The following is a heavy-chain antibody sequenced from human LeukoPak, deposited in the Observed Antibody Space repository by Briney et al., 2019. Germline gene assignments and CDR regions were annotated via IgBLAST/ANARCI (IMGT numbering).Heavy chain of an antibody. CDR1: GGTFSSYA. CDR2: IIPILGTA. CDR3: ARDVDWFDP. V-gene: IGHV1-69*04. J-gene: IGHJ5*02. Sequence: GASVKVSCKASGGTFSSYAISWVRQAPGQGLEWMGRIIPILGTANYAQKFQGRVTITADKSTSTAYMELSSLRSEDTAAYYCARDVDWFDPWGQGTLVTVSS.